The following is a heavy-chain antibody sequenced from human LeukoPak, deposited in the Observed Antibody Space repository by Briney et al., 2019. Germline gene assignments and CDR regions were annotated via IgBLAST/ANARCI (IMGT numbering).Heavy chain of an antibody. Sequence: GGSLRLSCAASGFPLCSYAMNWARHAPGKGLEWVSFISGSGDTTYYADSVKGRFTISRDSSKNTLYLQMNSLRAEDTAVYYCAKSRGESRGASNYWGQGTLVTVSS. CDR1: GFPLCSYA. CDR2: ISGSGDTT. V-gene: IGHV3-23*01. J-gene: IGHJ4*02. CDR3: AKSRGESRGASNY. D-gene: IGHD1-26*01.